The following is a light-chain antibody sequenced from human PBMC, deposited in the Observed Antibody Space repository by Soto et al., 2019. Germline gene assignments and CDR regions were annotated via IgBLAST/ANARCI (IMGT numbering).Light chain of an antibody. CDR2: LAS. CDR1: QAVNTR. Sequence: EIVLTQSPATLSSFPGDRVTLSCRAIQAVNTRLAWYQHKPGQAPRLLIYLASNRAAGVPASFSGSGSGTDFTLTISDVEPEDFAVYYGHQRQSWHRTFCQGTTVYIK. CDR3: HQRQSWHRT. J-gene: IGKJ1*01. V-gene: IGKV3D-11*01.